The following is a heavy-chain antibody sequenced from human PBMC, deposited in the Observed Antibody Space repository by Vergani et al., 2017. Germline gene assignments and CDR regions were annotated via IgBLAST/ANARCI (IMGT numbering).Heavy chain of an antibody. Sequence: QVQLVQSGAEVKKPGASVKVSCKASGYTFTGYYMHWVRQAPGQGLEWMGWINPNSGGTNYAQKLQGRVTMTTDTSTSTAYMELRSLRSDDTAVYYCARDSRPYYYDSSGYYPYWGQGTLVTVSS. V-gene: IGHV1-2*02. D-gene: IGHD3-22*01. CDR2: INPNSGGT. CDR1: GYTFTGYY. J-gene: IGHJ4*02. CDR3: ARDSRPYYYDSSGYYPY.